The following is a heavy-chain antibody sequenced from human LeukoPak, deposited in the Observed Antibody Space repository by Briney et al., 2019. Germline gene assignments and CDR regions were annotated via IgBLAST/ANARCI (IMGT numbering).Heavy chain of an antibody. CDR2: IHPSTGNP. D-gene: IGHD3-16*02. CDR3: ARAFQRLGELSLPAY. Sequence: GASVKVSCKASGYTFTNYAMNWVRQAPGQGLEWMGWIHPSTGNPTYAQGFTGRFVSSLDTSLTTTYLQISSLEAEDTAVYYCARAFQRLGELSLPAYWGQGTLVTVSS. V-gene: IGHV7-4-1*02. CDR1: GYTFTNYA. J-gene: IGHJ4*02.